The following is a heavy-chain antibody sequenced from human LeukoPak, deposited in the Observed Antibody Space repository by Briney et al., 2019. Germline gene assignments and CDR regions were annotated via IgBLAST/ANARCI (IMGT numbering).Heavy chain of an antibody. Sequence: GGSLRLSCAASGFTFRSYGMHWVRQAPGKGLEWVAFIRYDGSNKYYADSVKGRFTISRDNAKNSLYLQMNSLRAEDTALYYCARGLGIDHWGQGTLITVSS. CDR1: GFTFRSYG. J-gene: IGHJ5*02. D-gene: IGHD7-27*01. CDR2: IRYDGSNK. V-gene: IGHV3-30*02. CDR3: ARGLGIDH.